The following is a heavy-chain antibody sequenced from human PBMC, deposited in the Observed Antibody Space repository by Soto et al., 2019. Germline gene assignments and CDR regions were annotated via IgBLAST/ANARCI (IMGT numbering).Heavy chain of an antibody. J-gene: IGHJ6*02. CDR2: INHSGST. D-gene: IGHD3-9*01. V-gene: IGHV4-34*01. Sequence: SETLSLTCAVYGGSFSGYYWSWIRQPPGKGLEWIGEINHSGSTNYNPSLKSRVTISVDTSKNQFSLKLSSVTAADTAVYYCARSGLTGYFPYYYGMDVWGQGXTVTVYS. CDR1: GGSFSGYY. CDR3: ARSGLTGYFPYYYGMDV.